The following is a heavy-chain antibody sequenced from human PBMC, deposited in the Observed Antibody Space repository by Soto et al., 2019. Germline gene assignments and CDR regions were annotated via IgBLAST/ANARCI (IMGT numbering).Heavy chain of an antibody. V-gene: IGHV4-59*01. CDR1: GVSISFYY. J-gene: IGHJ4*02. D-gene: IGHD6-13*01. Sequence: SETLSLTCTVSGVSISFYYWSWIRQPPGKGLEWIAYIDSSGSTKYNPSLKSRVTISLDTSRNQLSLKLNSVTAADTAVYYCAREGYSSRWDPIDYWGQGTQVTVSS. CDR2: IDSSGST. CDR3: AREGYSSRWDPIDY.